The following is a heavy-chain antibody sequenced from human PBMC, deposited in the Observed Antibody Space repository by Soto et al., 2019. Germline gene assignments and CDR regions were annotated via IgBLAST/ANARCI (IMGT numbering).Heavy chain of an antibody. V-gene: IGHV3-9*01. CDR2: SNWKSDI. CDR3: AISQDRGGRTTFIY. D-gene: IGHD3-16*01. J-gene: IGHJ4*02. CDR1: GFTFDDNA. Sequence: GGALRLSCAVSGFTFDDNAMHWVRQAPEKGLEWVSGSNWKSDIGYADSVKGRFTISRDNAENSLYLQMNSLRAEDTALYYCAISQDRGGRTTFIYWGQGTQVTVSS.